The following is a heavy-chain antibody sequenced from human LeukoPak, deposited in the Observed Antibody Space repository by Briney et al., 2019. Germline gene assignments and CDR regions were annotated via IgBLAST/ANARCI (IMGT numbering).Heavy chain of an antibody. D-gene: IGHD5-24*01. CDR1: GGSFSSYD. CDR3: ARGGYGYKYCDY. CDR2: INYSGST. J-gene: IGHJ4*02. Sequence: PSGTLRLTCTVSGGSFSSYDWNWIRQPPGKGLEWIAYINYSGSTNYNAYPKSQVTISVDTSKNPFYLKLSSVTAADTAVYYCARGGYGYKYCDYWGQGTLVTVSS. V-gene: IGHV4-59*01.